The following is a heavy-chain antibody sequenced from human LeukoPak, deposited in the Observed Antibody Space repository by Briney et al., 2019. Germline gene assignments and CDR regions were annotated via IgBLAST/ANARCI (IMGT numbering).Heavy chain of an antibody. V-gene: IGHV4-59*01. CDR1: GGSISSYY. J-gene: IGHJ6*02. Sequence: SETLSLTCTVSGGSISSYYWSWIRQLPGKGLEWIGYIYYSGSTNYNPSLKSRVTISVDTSKNQFSLKLSSVTAADTAVYYCARVKDYDFWSGYYDYYGMDVWGQGTTVTVSS. CDR3: ARVKDYDFWSGYYDYYGMDV. D-gene: IGHD3-3*01. CDR2: IYYSGST.